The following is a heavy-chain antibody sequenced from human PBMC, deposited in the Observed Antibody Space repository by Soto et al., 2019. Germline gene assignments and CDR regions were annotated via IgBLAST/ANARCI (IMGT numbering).Heavy chain of an antibody. CDR1: GGSISSSNW. CDR3: ARDSRPNYYDSSGYYWGDYYYGMDV. V-gene: IGHV4-4*02. Sequence: QVQLQESGPGLVKPSGTLSLTCAVSGGSISSSNWWSWVRQPPGKGLEWIGEIYHSGSTNYNPSLKSRVTISVDKSKNQFSLKLSSVTAADTAVYYCARDSRPNYYDSSGYYWGDYYYGMDVWGQGTTVTVYS. CDR2: IYHSGST. D-gene: IGHD3-22*01. J-gene: IGHJ6*02.